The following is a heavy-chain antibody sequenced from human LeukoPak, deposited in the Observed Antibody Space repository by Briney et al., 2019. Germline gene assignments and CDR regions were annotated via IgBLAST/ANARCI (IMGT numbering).Heavy chain of an antibody. V-gene: IGHV4-61*02. J-gene: IGHJ4*02. D-gene: IGHD3-3*01. Sequence: SETLSLTCTVSGGSISSGSYYWSWIRQPAGKGLEWIGRIYTSGSTNYNPSLKSRVTISVDTSKNQFSLKLSSVTAADTAVYYCARDATFGDLGFDYWGQGTLVTVSS. CDR2: IYTSGST. CDR3: ARDATFGDLGFDY. CDR1: GGSISSGSYY.